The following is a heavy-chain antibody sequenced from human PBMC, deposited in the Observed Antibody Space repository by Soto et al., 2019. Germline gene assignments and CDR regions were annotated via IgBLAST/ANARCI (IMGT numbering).Heavy chain of an antibody. CDR1: GFTFSSYG. D-gene: IGHD3-22*01. J-gene: IGHJ5*02. Sequence: GGSLRLSCAASGFTFSSYGMHWVRPAPGKGLEWVAVIWYDGSNKYYADSVKGRFTISRDNSKNTLYLQMNSLRAEDTAVYYCARDRNNYYYDSSLDPWGQGTLVTVSS. V-gene: IGHV3-33*01. CDR3: ARDRNNYYYDSSLDP. CDR2: IWYDGSNK.